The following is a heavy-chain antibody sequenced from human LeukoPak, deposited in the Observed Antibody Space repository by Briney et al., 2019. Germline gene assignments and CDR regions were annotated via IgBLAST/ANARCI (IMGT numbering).Heavy chain of an antibody. D-gene: IGHD3-22*01. J-gene: IGHJ4*02. V-gene: IGHV4-4*02. CDR1: GGSISSSNW. CDR3: ARVTAYYYDSSGYSPYYFDY. CDR2: IYHSGST. Sequence: SETLSLTCAVSGGSISSSNWWSWVRQPPGKGLEWIGEIYHSGSTNYNPSLKSRVTISVDTSKNQFSLKLSSVTAADTAVYYCARVTAYYYDSSGYSPYYFDYWGQGTLVTVSS.